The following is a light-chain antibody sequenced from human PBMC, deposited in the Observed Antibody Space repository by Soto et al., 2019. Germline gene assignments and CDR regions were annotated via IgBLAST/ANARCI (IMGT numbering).Light chain of an antibody. CDR3: QQRSSWPPK. CDR2: DAS. J-gene: IGKJ1*01. Sequence: ESVVIPAAAALSISPGERATLSCRASQSVSSYLAWYQQKPGQAPRLLIYDASNRATGIPARFSGSGSGTDFTLTISSLEPEDFAVYYCQQRSSWPPKFGQGTKV. V-gene: IGKV3-11*01. CDR1: QSVSSY.